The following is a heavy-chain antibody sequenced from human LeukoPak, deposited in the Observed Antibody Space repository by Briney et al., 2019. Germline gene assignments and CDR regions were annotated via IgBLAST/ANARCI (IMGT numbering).Heavy chain of an antibody. D-gene: IGHD3-10*01. CDR3: ARMVRGVPYYYRMDV. Sequence: GASVKVSCKASGYTFTNYAISWVRQAPGQGLEWISCISGFNGNTNYGQKVQGRVTMTTDTSTITAYMEMRSLRADDTAVYYCARMVRGVPYYYRMDVWGQGTTVTVSS. CDR2: ISGFNGNT. CDR1: GYTFTNYA. J-gene: IGHJ6*02. V-gene: IGHV1-18*01.